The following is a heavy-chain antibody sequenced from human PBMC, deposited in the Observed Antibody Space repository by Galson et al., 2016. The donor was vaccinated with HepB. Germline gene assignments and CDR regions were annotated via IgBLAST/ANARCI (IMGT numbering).Heavy chain of an antibody. V-gene: IGHV4-31*03. CDR2: MHYSGST. CDR3: AREVISAMDTDAFDI. D-gene: IGHD3-22*01. CDR1: GGSISSGNFF. Sequence: TLSLTCTVSGGSISSGNFFWSWDRQVPGEGLEWIGYMHYSGSTHYNPSLKNRLTMSVDRSKNQFSLSLSSVTAADTAVYYCAREVISAMDTDAFDIWGQGTMVTVSS. J-gene: IGHJ3*02.